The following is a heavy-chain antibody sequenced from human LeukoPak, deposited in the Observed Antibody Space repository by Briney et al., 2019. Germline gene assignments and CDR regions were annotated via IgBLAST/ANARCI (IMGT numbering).Heavy chain of an antibody. D-gene: IGHD3-16*01. J-gene: IGHJ4*02. Sequence: ASVKVSCKASGYTFTSYGISWVRQAPGQGLEWMGWISTYNGDTNYAQKLQGRVTMTTDTSTNTAYMELRSLRSDDTAVYYCAREGLGELTLDYWGQGTLVTVSS. CDR1: GYTFTSYG. CDR2: ISTYNGDT. V-gene: IGHV1-18*01. CDR3: AREGLGELTLDY.